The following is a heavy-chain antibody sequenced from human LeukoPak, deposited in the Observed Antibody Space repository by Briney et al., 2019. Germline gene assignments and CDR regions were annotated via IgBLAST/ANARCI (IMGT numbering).Heavy chain of an antibody. D-gene: IGHD3-3*01. V-gene: IGHV3-30-3*01. CDR2: ISYDGSSK. J-gene: IGHJ4*02. Sequence: GGSLRLSCAASGFTFSSYAMHWVRQAPGKGLEWVAVISYDGSSKYYADSVKGRFTISRDNSKNTLYLQMNSLRAEDTAVYYCARDGGNYDFWSGYYTMGYYFDYWGQGTLVTVSS. CDR1: GFTFSSYA. CDR3: ARDGGNYDFWSGYYTMGYYFDY.